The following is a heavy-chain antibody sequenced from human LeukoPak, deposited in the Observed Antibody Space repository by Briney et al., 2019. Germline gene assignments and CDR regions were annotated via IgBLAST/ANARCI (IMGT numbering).Heavy chain of an antibody. CDR3: ARQTVSGHRVFDY. V-gene: IGHV4-30-4*01. Sequence: SQTLSLTCTVSGGSISSGDYYWSWIRQPPGKGLEWIGYIYYSGSTYYNPSLKSRVTISVDTSKNQFSLKLSSVTAADTAVYYCARQTVSGHRVFDYWGQGTLVTVSS. CDR1: GGSISSGDYY. J-gene: IGHJ4*02. CDR2: IYYSGST. D-gene: IGHD1-1*01.